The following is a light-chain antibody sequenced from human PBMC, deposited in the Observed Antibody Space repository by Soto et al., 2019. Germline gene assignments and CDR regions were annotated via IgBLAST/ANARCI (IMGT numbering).Light chain of an antibody. CDR2: DAS. Sequence: EIVLTQSPATLSLSPGERATLFCRASQTVSSYLVWYQQKPGQAPRLLIYDASNMATGVPARFSGSGSGTDFTLTISSLEPEDFAVYYCQQRSDWPITFGQGTRLEIK. CDR3: QQRSDWPIT. V-gene: IGKV3-11*01. CDR1: QTVSSY. J-gene: IGKJ5*01.